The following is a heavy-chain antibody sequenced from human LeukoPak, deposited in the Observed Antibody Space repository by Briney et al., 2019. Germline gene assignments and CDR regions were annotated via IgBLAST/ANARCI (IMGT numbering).Heavy chain of an antibody. V-gene: IGHV3-7*01. D-gene: IGHD6-25*01. CDR3: ARGGYGRRDY. CDR2: IKQDGSEK. CDR1: GFNFNTYW. J-gene: IGHJ4*02. Sequence: GGSLRLSCAASGFNFNTYWMSWVRQAPGKGLEWVANIKQDGSEKFYVDSMKGRFTISRDNSKNSLYLQMNSLRAEDTAVYYCARGGYGRRDYWGQGTLVTVSS.